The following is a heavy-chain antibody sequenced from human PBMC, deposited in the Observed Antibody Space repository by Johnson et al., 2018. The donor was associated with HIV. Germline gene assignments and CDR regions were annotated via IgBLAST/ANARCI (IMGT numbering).Heavy chain of an antibody. D-gene: IGHD3-16*01. CDR2: ISYDGSNK. CDR3: AREEGSGEPPNAFDI. Sequence: QVQLVESGGGVVQPGRSLRLSCVASGFTFSSYAMHWVRQAPGKGLEWVAVISYDGSNKYYADSVKGRFTISRDNSKNTLYLQMNSLRAEDTAVYYCAREEGSGEPPNAFDIWGQGTMVTVSS. J-gene: IGHJ3*02. V-gene: IGHV3-30*04. CDR1: GFTFSSYA.